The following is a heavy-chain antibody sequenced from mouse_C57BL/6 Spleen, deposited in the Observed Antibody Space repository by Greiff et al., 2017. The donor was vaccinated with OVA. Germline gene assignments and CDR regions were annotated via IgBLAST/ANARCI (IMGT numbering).Heavy chain of an antibody. J-gene: IGHJ2*01. V-gene: IGHV5-6*02. CDR3: ARRWPNYFDY. CDR2: ISSGGIYS. Sequence: EVNVVESGGDLVKPGGSLKLSCAASGFTFSSYGMSWVRQTPDKRLEWVATISSGGIYSYYPDSVKGRFTISRDNAKNTLYLQMSSLKSEDTAMYYCARRWPNYFDYWGQGTTLTVSS. CDR1: GFTFSSYG.